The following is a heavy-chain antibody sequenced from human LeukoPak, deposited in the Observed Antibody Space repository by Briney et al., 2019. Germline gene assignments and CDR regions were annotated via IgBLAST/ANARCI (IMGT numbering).Heavy chain of an antibody. Sequence: SETLSLTCTVSGGSISSYYWSWIRQPAGKGLEWIGRIYTSGSTNYNPSLKSRVTMSVDTSKNQFSLKLSSVTAADTAVYYCAGLFAVVPAAMRYFDLWGRGTLVTVSS. CDR2: IYTSGST. J-gene: IGHJ2*01. D-gene: IGHD2-2*01. CDR1: GGSISSYY. V-gene: IGHV4-4*07. CDR3: AGLFAVVPAAMRYFDL.